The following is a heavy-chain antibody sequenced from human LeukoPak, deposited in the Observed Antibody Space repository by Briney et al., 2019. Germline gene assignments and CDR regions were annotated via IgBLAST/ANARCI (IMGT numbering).Heavy chain of an antibody. CDR1: KSSLSAWA. CDR2: ISHDGSKK. CDR3: ARGGRSSSYYYYGMDV. J-gene: IGHJ6*02. D-gene: IGHD6-13*01. V-gene: IGHV3-30*04. Sequence: GGPLRLSCAAAKSSLSAWAMHWVRQAPDKGLEWVAVISHDGSKKYYEESVKGRFTISRDNAKNSLYLQMNSLRAEDTAVYYCARGGRSSSYYYYGMDVWGQGTTVTVSS.